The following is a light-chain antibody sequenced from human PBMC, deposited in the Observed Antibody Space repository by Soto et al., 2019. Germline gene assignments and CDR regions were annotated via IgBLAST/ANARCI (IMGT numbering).Light chain of an antibody. V-gene: IGKV3-11*01. CDR2: DAS. J-gene: IGKJ2*01. CDR3: QQRSNWPPYT. CDR1: QSVSRY. Sequence: EIVLTQSPATLSLSPGERATLSCRASQSVSRYLAWYQQKPGQAHRLLIYDASNRATGIPARFSGSGSWTDFTLTISRLEPEDFAVHYCQQRSNWPPYTFGQGTKLEIK.